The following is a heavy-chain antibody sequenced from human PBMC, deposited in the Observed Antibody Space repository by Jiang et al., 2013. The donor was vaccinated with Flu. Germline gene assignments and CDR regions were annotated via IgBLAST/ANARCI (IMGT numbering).Heavy chain of an antibody. CDR2: INHSGST. Sequence: KPSETLSLTCAVYGGSFSGYYWSWIRQAPRGRGVEWIGEINHSGSTNYNPSLKSRVTISVDTSKNQFSLKLSSVTAADTAVYYCARFITYYYDSSGYEDDYWGQGTLVTVSS. CDR1: GGSFSGYY. CDR3: ARFITYYYDSSGYEDDY. J-gene: IGHJ4*02. D-gene: IGHD3-22*01. V-gene: IGHV4-34*01.